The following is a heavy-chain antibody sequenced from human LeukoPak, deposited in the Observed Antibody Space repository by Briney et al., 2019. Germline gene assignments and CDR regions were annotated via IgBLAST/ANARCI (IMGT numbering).Heavy chain of an antibody. J-gene: IGHJ5*02. V-gene: IGHV1-46*01. CDR1: GYTFTSYY. Sequence: ASVKVSCKASGYTFTSYYMHWVRQAPGQGLEWMGLINPTGGSAGYAQKFQGRVTMTRDMSTSTDYMELSSLRSEDTAIYYCARDNSVGDNAWWFDPWGQGTLVTVSS. D-gene: IGHD1-26*01. CDR2: INPTGGSA. CDR3: ARDNSVGDNAWWFDP.